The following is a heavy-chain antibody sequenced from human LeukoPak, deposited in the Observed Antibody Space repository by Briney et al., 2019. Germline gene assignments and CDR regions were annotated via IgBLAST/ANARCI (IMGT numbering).Heavy chain of an antibody. V-gene: IGHV4-34*01. D-gene: IGHD3-3*01. Sequence: SETLSLTCAVYGGPFSGYYWSWIRQPPGKGLEWIGEINHSGSTNYNPSLKSRVTISVDTSKNQFSLKLSSVTAADTAVYYCARGPGSYDFWTDNWFDPWGQGTLVTVSS. CDR3: ARGPGSYDFWTDNWFDP. J-gene: IGHJ5*02. CDR1: GGPFSGYY. CDR2: INHSGST.